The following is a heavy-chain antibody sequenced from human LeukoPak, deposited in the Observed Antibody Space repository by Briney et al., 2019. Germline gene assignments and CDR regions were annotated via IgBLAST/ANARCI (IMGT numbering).Heavy chain of an antibody. Sequence: SVKVSFKASGGTFSSHAISWVRQAPGQGLEWMGGIIPIFGTANYAQKFQGRVTITADESTSTAYMELSSLRSEDTAVYYCASRPYYYDSSGSNDAFDMWGQGTMVTVSS. CDR1: GGTFSSHA. CDR2: IIPIFGTA. J-gene: IGHJ3*02. V-gene: IGHV1-69*13. CDR3: ASRPYYYDSSGSNDAFDM. D-gene: IGHD3-22*01.